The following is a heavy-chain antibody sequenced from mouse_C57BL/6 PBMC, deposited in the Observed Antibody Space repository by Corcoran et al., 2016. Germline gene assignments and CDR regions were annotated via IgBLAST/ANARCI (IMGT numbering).Heavy chain of an antibody. D-gene: IGHD1-1*01. Sequence: DVQLQESGPGLVKPSQSLSLTCSVTGYSITSGYYWNWIRQFPGNKLEWMGYISYDGSNNYNPSLKNRISITRDTSKNQFFLKLNSVTTEDTATYYCARAGTTVVATDAYWGQGTLVTVSA. CDR1: GYSITSGYY. V-gene: IGHV3-6*01. CDR2: ISYDGSN. CDR3: ARAGTTVVATDAY. J-gene: IGHJ3*01.